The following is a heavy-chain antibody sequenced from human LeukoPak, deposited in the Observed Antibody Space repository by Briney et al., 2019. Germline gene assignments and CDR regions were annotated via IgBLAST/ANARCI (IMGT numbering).Heavy chain of an antibody. CDR2: ITPIIDSA. CDR1: GGTLRSHI. J-gene: IGHJ5*02. CDR3: TRVNLRGSQYNWFDP. V-gene: IGHV1-69*08. D-gene: IGHD1-26*01. Sequence: SVKVSCKASGGTLRSHIFSWVRQAPGQGLEWMGRITPIIDSAKYAQNFQDRVTITAGTSTATIYMELSSLTFEDTAVYFCTRVNLRGSQYNWFDPWGQGTLVTVSS.